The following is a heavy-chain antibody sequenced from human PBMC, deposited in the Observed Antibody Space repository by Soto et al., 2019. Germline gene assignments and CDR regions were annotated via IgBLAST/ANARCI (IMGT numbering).Heavy chain of an antibody. CDR2: ISGSGGST. D-gene: IGHD6-13*01. CDR1: RFTFSSYA. V-gene: IGHV3-23*01. CDR3: AKEKVSSSWTTYYYGMDV. J-gene: IGHJ6*02. Sequence: PGGSLRLSCAASRFTFSSYAMGWVRQAQKKGLEWDSAISGSGGSTYYADSVTGRFTISRDNSKNTTYQQMNSLRDEDTAVYYCAKEKVSSSWTTYYYGMDVWGQGTMVTVSS.